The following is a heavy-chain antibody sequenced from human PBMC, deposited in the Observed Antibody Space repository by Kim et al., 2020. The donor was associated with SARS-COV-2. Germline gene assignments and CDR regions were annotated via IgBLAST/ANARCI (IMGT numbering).Heavy chain of an antibody. D-gene: IGHD3-10*01. CDR1: GFTFSSYA. CDR3: ARDRDRGSVLWFGELYTTFDY. J-gene: IGHJ4*02. V-gene: IGHV3-30*04. Sequence: GGSLRLSCAASGFTFSSYAMHWVRQAPGKGLEWVAVISYDGSNKYYADSVKGRFTTSRDNSKNTLYLQMNSLRAEDTAVYYCARDRDRGSVLWFGELYTTFDYWGQGTLVTVSS. CDR2: ISYDGSNK.